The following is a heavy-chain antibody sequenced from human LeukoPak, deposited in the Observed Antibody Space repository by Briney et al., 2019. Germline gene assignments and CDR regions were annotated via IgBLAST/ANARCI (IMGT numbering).Heavy chain of an antibody. D-gene: IGHD6-13*01. Sequence: SETLSLTCAVYGGSFSGYYWSWIRQPPGKGLEWIGYIYYSGSTNYNPSLKSRVTISVDTSKNQFSLKLSSVTAADTAVYYCARGGQQSAFDIWGQGTMVTVSS. CDR1: GGSFSGYY. V-gene: IGHV4-59*01. J-gene: IGHJ3*02. CDR2: IYYSGST. CDR3: ARGGQQSAFDI.